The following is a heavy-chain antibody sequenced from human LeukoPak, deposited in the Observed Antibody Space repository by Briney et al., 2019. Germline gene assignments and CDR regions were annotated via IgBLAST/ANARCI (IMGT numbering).Heavy chain of an antibody. D-gene: IGHD3-22*01. CDR2: IYSGGST. V-gene: IGHV3-66*01. CDR3: ARDLARYYDSGSFDY. CDR1: GFTVSSNY. Sequence: PGGSLRLSCAASGFTVSSNYMSWVRQAPGKGLEWVSSIYSGGSTYYADSVKGRFTISRDNSKNTLYLQMNSLRAEDTAVYYCARDLARYYDSGSFDYWGQGTLVTVSS. J-gene: IGHJ4*02.